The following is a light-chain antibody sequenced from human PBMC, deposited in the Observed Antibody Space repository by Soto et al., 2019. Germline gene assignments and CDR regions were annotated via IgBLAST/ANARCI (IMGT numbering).Light chain of an antibody. CDR3: QQSSNCLPCT. J-gene: IGKJ4*02. CDR2: RAS. V-gene: IGKV3-15*01. Sequence: EIVMTQSPATLAVSPGDTVTLSCRASQSLGGNLAWYQQKPGQAPRLFIFRASSRATGVPARFSASGSGTEFTLTISELQSEDFAVYWRQQSSNCLPCTFRLGPNV. CDR1: QSLGGN.